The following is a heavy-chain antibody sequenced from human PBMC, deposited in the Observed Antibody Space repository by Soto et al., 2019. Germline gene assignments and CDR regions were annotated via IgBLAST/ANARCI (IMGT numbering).Heavy chain of an antibody. Sequence: FTLSTYAMSWVRQAPGKGLEWVSGITGSGGSTYYADNVKGQFTISCYISKNTLYLQMNSLRAEDTAVYYCAKENGYSSSWFEFDYWGQGTLVTVSS. J-gene: IGHJ4*02. V-gene: IGHV3-23*01. CDR2: ITGSGGST. CDR3: AKENGYSSSWFEFDY. D-gene: IGHD6-13*01. CDR1: FTLSTYA.